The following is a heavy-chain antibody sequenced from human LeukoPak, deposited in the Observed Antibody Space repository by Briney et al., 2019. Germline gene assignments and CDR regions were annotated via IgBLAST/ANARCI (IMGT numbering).Heavy chain of an antibody. V-gene: IGHV3-7*04. J-gene: IGHJ4*02. Sequence: GGSLRLSCAASGFTFSSYWMSWVRQAPGKGLEWVANIKQDGSEKYYVDSVKGRFTISRDNAKNSLYLQMNSLRAEDTAVYYCAREDNRGATTRHYFDYWGQGTLVTVSS. CDR2: IKQDGSEK. CDR1: GFTFSSYW. CDR3: AREDNRGATTRHYFDY. D-gene: IGHD1-26*01.